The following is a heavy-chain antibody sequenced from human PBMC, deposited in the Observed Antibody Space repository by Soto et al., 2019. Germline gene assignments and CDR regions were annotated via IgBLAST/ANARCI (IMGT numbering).Heavy chain of an antibody. V-gene: IGHV3-30*18. CDR3: AKDEAYFDWFPRNWYFDY. Sequence: QVQLVESGGGVVQPGRSLRLSCAASGFTFSSYGMHWVRQAPGKGLEWVAVISYDGSNKYYADSVKGRFTISRDNSKNTLYLQMNSLRAEDTAVYYCAKDEAYFDWFPRNWYFDYWGQGTLVTVSS. CDR1: GFTFSSYG. CDR2: ISYDGSNK. J-gene: IGHJ4*02. D-gene: IGHD3-9*01.